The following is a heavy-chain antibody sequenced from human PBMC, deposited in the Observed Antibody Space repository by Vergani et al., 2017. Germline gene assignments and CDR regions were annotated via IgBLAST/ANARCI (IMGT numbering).Heavy chain of an antibody. CDR1: GFTFSSYA. D-gene: IGHD1-26*01. V-gene: IGHV3-30*04. J-gene: IGHJ3*02. CDR3: ARGVGTPWGAFDI. Sequence: QVQLVESGGGVVQPGRSLRLSCAASGFTFSSYAMHWVRQAPGKGLEWVAVISYDGSNKYNAESVKGRFTISRDNSKNTLSLQLNSLRPEDTAVYYCARGVGTPWGAFDIWGQGTMVTVSS. CDR2: ISYDGSNK.